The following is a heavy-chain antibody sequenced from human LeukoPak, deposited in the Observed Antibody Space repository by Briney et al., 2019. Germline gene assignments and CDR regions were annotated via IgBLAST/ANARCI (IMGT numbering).Heavy chain of an antibody. V-gene: IGHV3-30*18. D-gene: IGHD2-2*01. J-gene: IGHJ4*02. Sequence: GGSLRLSCAASGFTFSNYGMHWVRQAPGKGLEWVAVISYDGSNKYYADSVKGRFTISRDNSKNTLYLQMSSLRTEDTAVYYCAKSTSHCSGTSCPFDCWGQGTLVTVSS. CDR1: GFTFSNYG. CDR2: ISYDGSNK. CDR3: AKSTSHCSGTSCPFDC.